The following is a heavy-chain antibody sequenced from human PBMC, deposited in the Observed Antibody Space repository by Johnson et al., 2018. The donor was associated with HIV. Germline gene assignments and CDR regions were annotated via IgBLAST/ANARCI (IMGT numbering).Heavy chain of an antibody. CDR2: ISSSGTTV. D-gene: IGHD3-22*01. J-gene: IGHJ3*02. CDR3: ARDRGYWDAFDI. Sequence: VQLVESGGGSVQRGGSLRLSCAASGFTFSDYYMTWIRQTPGKGLEWVSYISSSGTTVYYADSVRGRFSISRDNTKHSLYLQMNSLRAEDTALYYCARDRGYWDAFDIWGQGTMVTVSS. V-gene: IGHV3-11*04. CDR1: GFTFSDYY.